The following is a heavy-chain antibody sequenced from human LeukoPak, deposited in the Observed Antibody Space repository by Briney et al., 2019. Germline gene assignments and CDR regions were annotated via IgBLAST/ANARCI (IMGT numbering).Heavy chain of an antibody. D-gene: IGHD3-10*01. J-gene: IGHJ5*02. CDR2: ISGSGGGT. Sequence: GGSLRLSCAASGFTFSSYGMSWVRQAPGKGLEWVSGISGSGGGTNYADSVKGRFTISRNNSKNTLYLQMSSLRAEDTAVYYCAKAGGYGSGSYLTWFDPWGQGTLVTVSS. V-gene: IGHV3-23*01. CDR1: GFTFSSYG. CDR3: AKAGGYGSGSYLTWFDP.